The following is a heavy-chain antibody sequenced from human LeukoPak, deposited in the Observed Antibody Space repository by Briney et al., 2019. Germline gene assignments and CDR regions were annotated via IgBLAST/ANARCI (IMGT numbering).Heavy chain of an antibody. D-gene: IGHD3-9*01. Sequence: SETLSLTCTVSGGSISSSSYYWGWIRQPPGKGLEWIGSIYYSGSTYYNPSHNSRVTISVDTSKNQFSLKLSSVTAADTAVYYCARAAGDILTGYTIDYWGQGTLVTVSS. CDR2: IYYSGST. CDR3: ARAAGDILTGYTIDY. CDR1: GGSISSSSYY. V-gene: IGHV4-39*07. J-gene: IGHJ4*02.